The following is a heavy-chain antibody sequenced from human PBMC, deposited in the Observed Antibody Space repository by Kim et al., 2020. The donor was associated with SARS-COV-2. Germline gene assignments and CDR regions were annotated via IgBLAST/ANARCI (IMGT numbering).Heavy chain of an antibody. D-gene: IGHD2-21*02. CDR1: GFTFSSYG. Sequence: GGSLRLSCAASGFTFSSYGMHWVRQAPGKGLEWVSTIKENGSKKYYVESLKGRVTISRDNSRNSLYLQIDTLRAEDTAVYYCVRDPRMTVCGGDYKGLDSWGQGTLVIVSS. V-gene: IGHV3-7*03. CDR2: IKENGSKK. CDR3: VRDPRMTVCGGDYKGLDS. J-gene: IGHJ4*02.